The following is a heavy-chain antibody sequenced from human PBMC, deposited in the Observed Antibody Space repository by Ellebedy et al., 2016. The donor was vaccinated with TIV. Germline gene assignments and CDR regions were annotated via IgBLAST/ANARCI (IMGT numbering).Heavy chain of an antibody. CDR2: ISTSSSSI. D-gene: IGHD6-6*01. V-gene: IGHV3-48*01. Sequence: GGSLRLSCAASGFTFSGYGMNWVRQAPGKGLEWVSYISTSSSSIYYADSVKGRFTISRDNAKNSLYLQMNSLRAEDTAVYYCGKSMEYWGQGTLVTVSS. CDR3: GKSMEY. J-gene: IGHJ4*02. CDR1: GFTFSGYG.